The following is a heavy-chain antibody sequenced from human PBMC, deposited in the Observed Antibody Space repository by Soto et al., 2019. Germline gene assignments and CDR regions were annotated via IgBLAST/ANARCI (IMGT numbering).Heavy chain of an antibody. V-gene: IGHV4-34*01. CDR2: INHSGST. CDR1: GGSFSGYY. J-gene: IGHJ6*03. CDR3: ARRTGTTWYYYYYMDV. D-gene: IGHD1-7*01. Sequence: SETLSLTCAVYGGSFSGYYWSWIRQPPGKGLEWIGEINHSGSTNYNPSLKSRVTISVDTSKNQFSLKLSSVTAADTAVYYCARRTGTTWYYYYYMDVWGKGTTVT.